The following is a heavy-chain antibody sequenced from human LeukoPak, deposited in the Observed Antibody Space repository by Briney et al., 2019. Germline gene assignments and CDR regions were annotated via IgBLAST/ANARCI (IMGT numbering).Heavy chain of an antibody. CDR1: SGSISSYY. D-gene: IGHD3-22*01. J-gene: IGHJ4*02. CDR3: ARVEPGNPYDSSGNVDY. CDR2: IYTSGST. Sequence: PSETLSLTCTVSSGSISSYYWSWIRQPAGKGLEYIGRIYTSGSTNYNPSLKSRVTMSADTSKNQFSLKLSSVTAADTAVYYCARVEPGNPYDSSGNVDYWGQGTLVTVSS. V-gene: IGHV4-4*07.